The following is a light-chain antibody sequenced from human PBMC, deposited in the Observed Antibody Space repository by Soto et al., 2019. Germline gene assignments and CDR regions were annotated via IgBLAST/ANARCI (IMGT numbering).Light chain of an antibody. CDR1: MRDVGAYNL. CDR3: SSYTSKSSLI. V-gene: IGLV2-14*01. Sequence: QSALTQPASVSGSPGQAITISCAGTMRDVGAYNLVSWYQQHPGRAPQLIIYEVRNRPSGISFRFSGSKSGNTASLTISGLQAEYEADYYCSSYTSKSSLIFGVGTKVTVL. CDR2: EVR. J-gene: IGLJ2*01.